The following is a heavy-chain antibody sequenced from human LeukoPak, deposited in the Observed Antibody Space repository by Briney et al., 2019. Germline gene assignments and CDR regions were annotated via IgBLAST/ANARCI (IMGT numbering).Heavy chain of an antibody. CDR1: GFTFSSYW. CDR3: ARAPMSPAPADY. J-gene: IGHJ4*02. CDR2: IRHDGGDK. Sequence: GGSLRLSRAASGFTFSSYWMSWVRQAPGKGLQWVANIRHDGGDKYYVDSVRGRFTISRDNAKNSLYLQIDSLRAEDTAVYYCARAPMSPAPADYWGQGTLVAVSS. V-gene: IGHV3-7*01.